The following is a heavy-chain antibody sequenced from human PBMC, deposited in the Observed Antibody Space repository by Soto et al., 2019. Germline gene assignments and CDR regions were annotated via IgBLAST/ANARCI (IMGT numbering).Heavy chain of an antibody. D-gene: IGHD6-19*01. CDR3: ARGGSGWYGGWFDP. Sequence: QVQLQQWGAGLLKPSETLSLTCAVYGGSFSGYYWSWIRQPPGKGLVWIGEINHSGSTNYNPSLKSRVTISVDTSKNQFSLKLSSVTAADTAVYYCARGGSGWYGGWFDPWGQGTLVTVSS. CDR2: INHSGST. CDR1: GGSFSGYY. J-gene: IGHJ5*02. V-gene: IGHV4-34*01.